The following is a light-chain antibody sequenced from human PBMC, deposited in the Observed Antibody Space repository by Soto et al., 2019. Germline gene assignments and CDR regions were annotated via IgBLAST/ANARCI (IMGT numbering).Light chain of an antibody. V-gene: IGKV3-20*01. CDR2: GAC. Sequence: EIVLTQSPATLSLSPGERATLSCRASQSVSNSYLAWYQQKPGQAPSLLIYGACSRATGIPDRFSGSGSGTDFTLTISRLEPEDFAVYYCQQYRSPYTFGQGTKLEIK. CDR1: QSVSNSY. CDR3: QQYRSPYT. J-gene: IGKJ2*01.